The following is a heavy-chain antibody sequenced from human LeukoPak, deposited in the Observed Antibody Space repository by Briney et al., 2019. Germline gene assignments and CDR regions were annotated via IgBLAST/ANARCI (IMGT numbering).Heavy chain of an antibody. Sequence: GGSLRLSCAASGFTFSSYSMNWVRQAPGKGLEWVSSISSSSRYIYYADSVKGRFTISRDNAKNSLYLQMNSLRAEDTAVYYCAREKYSSSWYDYWGQGTLVTVSS. CDR2: ISSSSRYI. CDR3: AREKYSSSWYDY. V-gene: IGHV3-21*01. J-gene: IGHJ4*02. CDR1: GFTFSSYS. D-gene: IGHD6-13*01.